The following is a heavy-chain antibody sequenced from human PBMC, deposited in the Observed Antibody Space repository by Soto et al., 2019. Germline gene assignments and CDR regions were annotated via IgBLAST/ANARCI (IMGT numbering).Heavy chain of an antibody. J-gene: IGHJ5*01. CDR2: AYWHDDK. CDR3: AHSHFEILTAPFDS. D-gene: IGHD3-9*01. V-gene: IGHV2-5*01. Sequence: QITLKESGPSLVKPTQPLTLTCTFSGFSLTNTGVTVGWIRQPPGKALVWLALAYWHDDKRYNPSLRNRLTIAKDTSKNRVVLTLANVGPVDTATYSCAHSHFEILTAPFDSWGRGTLVTVSS. CDR1: GFSLTNTGVT.